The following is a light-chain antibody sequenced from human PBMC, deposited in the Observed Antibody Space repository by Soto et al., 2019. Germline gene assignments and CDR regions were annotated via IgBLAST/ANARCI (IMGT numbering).Light chain of an antibody. CDR1: SSNIGAGYD. CDR2: GNN. V-gene: IGLV1-40*01. J-gene: IGLJ2*01. CDR3: QSYDTSLSGSV. Sequence: QSVLTQPPSVSGAPGQRVTISCTGSSSNIGAGYDVHWYQQLPGTAPKLLIYGNNNRPSGVPDRFSGSKSDTSASLAITGLQAEDEADYYCQSYDTSLSGSVFVGGTKLTVL.